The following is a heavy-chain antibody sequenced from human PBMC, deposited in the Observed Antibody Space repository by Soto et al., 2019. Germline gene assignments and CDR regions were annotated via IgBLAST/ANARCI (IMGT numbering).Heavy chain of an antibody. CDR3: AKDAYYDFWSGYSNYYYYGMDV. CDR1: GFTFSSYG. J-gene: IGHJ6*02. D-gene: IGHD3-3*01. V-gene: IGHV3-30*18. CDR2: ISYDGSNK. Sequence: GGSLRLSCAASGFTFSSYGMHWVRQAPGKGLEWVAVISYDGSNKYYADSVKGRFTISRDNSKNTLYLQMNSLRAEDTAVYYCAKDAYYDFWSGYSNYYYYGMDVWGQGTTVTVSS.